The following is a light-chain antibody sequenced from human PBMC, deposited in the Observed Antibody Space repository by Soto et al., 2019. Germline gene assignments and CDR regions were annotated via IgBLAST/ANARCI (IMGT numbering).Light chain of an antibody. V-gene: IGKV3-15*01. CDR1: QTISTN. Sequence: EIVMTQSPATLSVSPGEGVTLSCRASQTISTNLAWYQQKPGQDPRLLIYGASARATGVPARFGGSGSGTEFTLTISSLQSEDFAIYYCQQYTTWPRTFGLGTKVDIK. J-gene: IGKJ1*01. CDR3: QQYTTWPRT. CDR2: GAS.